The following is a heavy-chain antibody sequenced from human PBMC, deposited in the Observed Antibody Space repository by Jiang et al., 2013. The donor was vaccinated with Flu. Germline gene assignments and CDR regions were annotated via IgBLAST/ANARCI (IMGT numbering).Heavy chain of an antibody. CDR3: VGRYDDLWGYFGPDF. CDR1: AGSFRGYY. J-gene: IGHJ4*02. Sequence: LLKPSETLSLTCVVHAGSFRGYYWSWIRQSPAKGLEVIGEINHSGATNYNPSLKSRITISVDKSTNEFSLKLGSVTAADTAVYYCVGRYDDLWGYFGPDFWGQGTRVTVSS. D-gene: IGHD3-16*01. CDR2: INHSGAT. V-gene: IGHV4-34*01.